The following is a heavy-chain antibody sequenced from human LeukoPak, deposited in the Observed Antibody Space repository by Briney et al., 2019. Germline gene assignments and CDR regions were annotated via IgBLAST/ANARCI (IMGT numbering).Heavy chain of an antibody. CDR3: ARVQWLVHSVSYWYFDL. CDR1: GGSISSSSYY. D-gene: IGHD6-19*01. V-gene: IGHV4-39*07. Sequence: PSETLSLTCTVSGGSISSSSYYWGWIRQPPGKGLEWIGRIYTSGSTNYNPSLKSRVTMSVDTSKNQFSLKLSSVTAADTAVYYCARVQWLVHSVSYWYFDLWGRGTLVTVSS. J-gene: IGHJ2*01. CDR2: IYTSGST.